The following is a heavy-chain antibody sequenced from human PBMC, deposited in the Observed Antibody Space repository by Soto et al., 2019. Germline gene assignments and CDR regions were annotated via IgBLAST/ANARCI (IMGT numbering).Heavy chain of an antibody. V-gene: IGHV1-58*01. CDR2: IVVGSGNT. CDR3: AASEVGAACYYYYGMDV. J-gene: IGHJ6*02. CDR1: GFTFTSSA. Sequence: SVKVSCKASGFTFTSSAVQWVRQARGQRLEWIGRIVVGSGNTNYAQKFQERVTITRDMSTSTAYMELSSLRSEDTAVYYCAASEVGAACYYYYGMDVWAQGTTVTVSS. D-gene: IGHD1-26*01.